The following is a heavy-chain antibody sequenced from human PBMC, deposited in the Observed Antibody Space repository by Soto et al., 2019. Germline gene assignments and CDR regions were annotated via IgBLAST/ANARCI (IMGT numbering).Heavy chain of an antibody. CDR2: IIPIFGTV. V-gene: IGHV1-69*12. CDR3: ARGNHRWLQLWYFDL. J-gene: IGHJ2*01. CDR1: GGTFSNYP. Sequence: QVQLVQSGAEVKKPGSSVKVSCKASGGTFSNYPISWVRQAPGQGLEWMGGIIPIFGTVNYAQKVQGRVTITADESTSTAYMELSSLRSADTAVYYCARGNHRWLQLWYFDLWGRGTLVTVSS. D-gene: IGHD5-12*01.